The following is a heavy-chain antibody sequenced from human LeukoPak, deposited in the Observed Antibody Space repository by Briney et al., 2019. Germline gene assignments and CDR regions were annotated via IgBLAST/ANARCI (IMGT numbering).Heavy chain of an antibody. CDR2: INPNSGGT. CDR1: GYTFTDYY. Sequence: GASVKVSCKASGYTFTDYYMHWERQAPGRGLECMGWINPNSGGTNYAQKFQGRVTMTRDTSISTAYMELSRLRSDDTAVYYCARGAAAGTFFDYWGQGTLVTVSS. D-gene: IGHD6-13*01. V-gene: IGHV1-2*02. CDR3: ARGAAAGTFFDY. J-gene: IGHJ4*02.